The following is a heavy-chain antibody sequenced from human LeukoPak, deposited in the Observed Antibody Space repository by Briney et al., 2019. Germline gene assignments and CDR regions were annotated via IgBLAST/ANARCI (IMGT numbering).Heavy chain of an antibody. CDR2: ISNGKT. Sequence: PGGSLRLSCAASGFPFRNHAMSWVRQPPGKGLEWVSAISNGKTYYADSVRGRFTISRDDSKNMGYLQMNSLRVEDTARYYCVREAGYCASVCLKTNWFDPWGQGTLVTVSS. V-gene: IGHV3-23*01. D-gene: IGHD2-15*01. J-gene: IGHJ5*02. CDR3: VREAGYCASVCLKTNWFDP. CDR1: GFPFRNHA.